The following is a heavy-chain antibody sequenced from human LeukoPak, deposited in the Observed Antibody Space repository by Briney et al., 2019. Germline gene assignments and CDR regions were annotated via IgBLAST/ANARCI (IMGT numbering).Heavy chain of an antibody. V-gene: IGHV4-4*07. CDR2: IYTSGST. CDR1: GGSISSYY. D-gene: IGHD2-2*01. Sequence: PSETLSLTCTVSGGSISSYYWSWIRQPARKGLEWIGRIYTSGSTNYNPSLKSRVTMSVDTSKNQFSLKLSSVTAADTAVYYCARDCSSTSCYVAVWGQGTTVTVSS. J-gene: IGHJ6*02. CDR3: ARDCSSTSCYVAV.